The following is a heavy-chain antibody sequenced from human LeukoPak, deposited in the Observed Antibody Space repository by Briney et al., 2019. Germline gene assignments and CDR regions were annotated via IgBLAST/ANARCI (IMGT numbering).Heavy chain of an antibody. D-gene: IGHD2-2*02. J-gene: IGHJ6*02. CDR2: ISAYNGNT. V-gene: IGHV1-18*01. CDR1: GYSFTSYG. Sequence: RGESLKISCKGSGYSFTSYGISWVRQAPGQGLEWMGWISAYNGNTNYAQRLQGRVTMTTETSTSTAYMELRSLRSDDTAVYYCARDIVVVPAAIQYYYGMDVWGQGTTVTVSS. CDR3: ARDIVVVPAAIQYYYGMDV.